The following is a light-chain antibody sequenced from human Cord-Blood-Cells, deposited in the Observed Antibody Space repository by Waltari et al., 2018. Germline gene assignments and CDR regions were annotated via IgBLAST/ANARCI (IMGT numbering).Light chain of an antibody. V-gene: IGKV4-1*01. J-gene: IGKJ4*01. CDR2: WAS. CDR1: QSVLYSSNNKNY. CDR3: QQYYSTPLT. Sequence: DIVMTQSPDSLAVSLGERATIKCKSSQSVLYSSNNKNYFAWYQQKPGQPPKLLIYWASTRETGVPYRFSGSGSGTDFTLTISSLQAEDVAVYYCQQYYSTPLTFGGGTKVEIK.